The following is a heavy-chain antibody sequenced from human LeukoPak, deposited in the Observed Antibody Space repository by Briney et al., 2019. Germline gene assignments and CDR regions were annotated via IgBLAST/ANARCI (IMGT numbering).Heavy chain of an antibody. CDR1: GGSISSGSYY. D-gene: IGHD2-2*01. Sequence: SQTLSLTCTVSGGSISSGSYYWSWIRQPAGKGLEWIGRIYTSGSTNYNPSLKSRVTISVDTSKNQFSLKLSSVTAADTAVYYCARDQGVVVPAAISWFDPWGQGTLVTVSS. CDR2: IYTSGST. CDR3: ARDQGVVVPAAISWFDP. V-gene: IGHV4-61*02. J-gene: IGHJ5*02.